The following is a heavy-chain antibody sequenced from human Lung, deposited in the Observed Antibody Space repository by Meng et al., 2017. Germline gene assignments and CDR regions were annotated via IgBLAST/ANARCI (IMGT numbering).Heavy chain of an antibody. V-gene: IGHV4-34*01. Sequence: QVQVHQVGAGLLKPSGTLSLPCVVSGGSFSDYYWSWIRQPPGKGLEWIGEINHSGSTNYNPSLESRATISVDTSQNNLSLKLSSVTAADSAVYYCARGPTTMAHDFDYWGQGTLVTVSS. CDR3: ARGPTTMAHDFDY. CDR1: GGSFSDYY. CDR2: INHSGST. J-gene: IGHJ4*02. D-gene: IGHD4-11*01.